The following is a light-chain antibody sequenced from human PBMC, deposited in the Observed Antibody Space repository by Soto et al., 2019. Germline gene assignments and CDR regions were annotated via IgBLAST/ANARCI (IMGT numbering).Light chain of an antibody. CDR1: QSISSW. J-gene: IGKJ1*01. Sequence: DIQITQHPYTPTATVADRFTIPCRVSQSISSWLAWYQQKPGKAPKLLIYDASSLESGVPSRFSGSGSGTEFTLTISSLQPDDFATYYCQQYNSYSAWTFGQGSKV. CDR3: QQYNSYSAWT. V-gene: IGKV1-5*01. CDR2: DAS.